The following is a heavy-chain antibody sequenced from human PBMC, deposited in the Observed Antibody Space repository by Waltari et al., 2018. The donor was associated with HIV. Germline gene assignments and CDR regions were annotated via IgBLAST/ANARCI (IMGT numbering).Heavy chain of an antibody. D-gene: IGHD2-15*01. J-gene: IGHJ5*02. Sequence: QVPLVQSGAEVKKPGASVKVSCKVSGYTLSELSMHWVRQAPGKGLEWMGGFDPEQGKTIYAQKLQGRVTMTEDAATDTAYMELSSLRSEDTAVYYCTTEGLYCSGGTCYSRFDPWGQGTLVTVSS. CDR1: GYTLSELS. CDR3: TTEGLYCSGGTCYSRFDP. V-gene: IGHV1-24*01. CDR2: FDPEQGKT.